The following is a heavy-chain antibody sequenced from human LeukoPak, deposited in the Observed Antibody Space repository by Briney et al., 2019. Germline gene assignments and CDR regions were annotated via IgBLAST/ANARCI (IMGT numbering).Heavy chain of an antibody. CDR2: ISGSGGST. J-gene: IGHJ4*02. V-gene: IGHV3-23*01. CDR3: AKDTNYYDSSGPHSPLHGFDY. D-gene: IGHD3-22*01. CDR1: GFTFSSYA. Sequence: PGGTLRLSCAASGFTFSSYAMSWVRQAPGKGLEWVSAISGSGGSTYYADSVKGRFTISRDNSKNTLYLQMNSLRAEDTAVYYCAKDTNYYDSSGPHSPLHGFDYWGQGTLVTVSS.